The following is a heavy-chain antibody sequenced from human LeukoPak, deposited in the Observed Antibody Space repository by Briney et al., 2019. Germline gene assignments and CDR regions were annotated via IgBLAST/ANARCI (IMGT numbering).Heavy chain of an antibody. CDR3: ARSIVVVVAAADAFDI. J-gene: IGHJ3*02. V-gene: IGHV4-39*01. CDR2: IYYSGST. CDR1: GGSISSSSYY. D-gene: IGHD2-15*01. Sequence: PSETLSLTCTVSGGSISSSSYYWGWTRQPPGKGLEWIGSIYYSGSTYYNPSLKSRVTISVDTSKNQFSLKLSSVTAADTAVYYCARSIVVVVAAADAFDIWGQGTMVTVSS.